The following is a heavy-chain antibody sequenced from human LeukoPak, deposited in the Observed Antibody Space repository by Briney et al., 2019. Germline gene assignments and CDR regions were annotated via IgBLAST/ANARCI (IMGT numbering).Heavy chain of an antibody. CDR3: ASACSSTSCHRGYGMDV. D-gene: IGHD2-2*02. V-gene: IGHV4-59*08. CDR2: IYYSGST. Sequence: ASETLSLTCTVSGGSISSYYWSWIRQPPGKGLEWIGYIYYSGSTNYNPSLKSRVTISVDTSKNQLSLKLSSVTAADTAVYYCASACSSTSCHRGYGMDVWGQGTTVTVSS. CDR1: GGSISSYY. J-gene: IGHJ6*02.